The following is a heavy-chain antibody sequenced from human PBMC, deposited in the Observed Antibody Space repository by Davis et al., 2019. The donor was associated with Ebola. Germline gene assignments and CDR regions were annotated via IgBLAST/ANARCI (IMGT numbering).Heavy chain of an antibody. CDR2: ISYDGSNK. V-gene: IGHV3-30-3*01. CDR3: ANMFGSGWYIGYFDY. J-gene: IGHJ4*02. Sequence: GESLKISCAASGFTFSRYAMHWVRQAPGKGLEWVAVISYDGSNKYYADSVKGRFTISRDNSKNTLYLQMNSLRAEDTAVYYCANMFGSGWYIGYFDYWGQGTLVTVSS. CDR1: GFTFSRYA. D-gene: IGHD6-19*01.